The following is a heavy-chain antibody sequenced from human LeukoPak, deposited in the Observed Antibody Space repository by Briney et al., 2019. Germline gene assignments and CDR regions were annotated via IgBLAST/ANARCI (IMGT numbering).Heavy chain of an antibody. J-gene: IGHJ4*02. CDR1: GFTFDDYA. Sequence: PPGRSLRLSCAAAGFTFDDYAMHWVRQAPGKGLEWVSGISLNSGSIVYADSVRARFTISRDNAKNSLYLQMNSLRAEDMALYYCAKANRGGATTEFDYWGQGTLVTVSS. V-gene: IGHV3-9*03. CDR3: AKANRGGATTEFDY. D-gene: IGHD1-26*01. CDR2: ISLNSGSI.